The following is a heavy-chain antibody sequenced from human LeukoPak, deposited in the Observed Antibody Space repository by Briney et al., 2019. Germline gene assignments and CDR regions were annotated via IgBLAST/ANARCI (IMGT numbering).Heavy chain of an antibody. J-gene: IGHJ4*02. CDR2: ITGSSSNI. V-gene: IGHV3-21*01. CDR1: GFTFSSYT. CDR3: ARAIAVAGDDY. D-gene: IGHD6-19*01. Sequence: GSLKLSCAASGFTFSSYTMNWVRQAPGKGLEWVSSITGSSSNIYYADSVKGRFTISRDNAKNSLYLQMNSLRAEDTAVYYCARAIAVAGDDYWGQGTLVTVSS.